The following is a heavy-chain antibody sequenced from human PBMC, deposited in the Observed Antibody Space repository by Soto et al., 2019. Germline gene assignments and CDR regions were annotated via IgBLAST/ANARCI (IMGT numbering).Heavy chain of an antibody. CDR2: INHSRST. Sequence: SETLSLTCAVYGGSFSGYYWSWIRQPPGKGLEWIGEINHSRSTNYNPSLKSRVTISVDTSKNQFSLKLSSVTAADTAVYYCARVAAARNFDYWGQGTLVTSPQ. J-gene: IGHJ4*02. D-gene: IGHD6-13*01. CDR3: ARVAAARNFDY. V-gene: IGHV4-34*01. CDR1: GGSFSGYY.